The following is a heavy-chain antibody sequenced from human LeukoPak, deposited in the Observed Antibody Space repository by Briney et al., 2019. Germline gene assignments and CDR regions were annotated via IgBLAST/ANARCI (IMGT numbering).Heavy chain of an antibody. J-gene: IGHJ4*02. CDR2: INPNSGGT. Sequence: ASVKVSCKASGYSFTGYYMHWVRQAPGQGLEWMGWINPNSGGTNYAQKFQGRVTMTRDTSISTAYMELSRLRPDDTAVYYCARVASSGWYREAGGYFDYWGQGTLVTVSS. V-gene: IGHV1-2*02. CDR3: ARVASSGWYREAGGYFDY. D-gene: IGHD6-19*01. CDR1: GYSFTGYY.